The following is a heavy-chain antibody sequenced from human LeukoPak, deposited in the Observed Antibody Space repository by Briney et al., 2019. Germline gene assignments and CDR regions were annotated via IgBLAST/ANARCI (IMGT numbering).Heavy chain of an antibody. V-gene: IGHV1-18*03. D-gene: IGHD1-1*01. CDR1: GYSFSSFG. J-gene: IGHJ4*02. CDR3: ARDPCGNPCFYFDL. CDR2: ISVYNGNI. Sequence: ASVKVSCKASGYSFSSFGVSWVRQAPGQGLEWMGWISVYNGNIKHGQKFQGRVTMTTDTSTNTAYMELTSLRFDDMAVYYCARDPCGNPCFYFDLWGQGALVTVTA.